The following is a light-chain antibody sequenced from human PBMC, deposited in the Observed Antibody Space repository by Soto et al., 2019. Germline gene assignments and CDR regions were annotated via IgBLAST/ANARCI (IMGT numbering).Light chain of an antibody. V-gene: IGKV3-15*01. Sequence: EIVMTQSPATLSVSPGERATLSCRASQSVSSNLAWYQQKPGQAPRLLIYGASTRATGIPARFSGSGSGTELTLTISSLQSEDFALYYCQQYNNWPRTFGQGTKVEIK. J-gene: IGKJ1*01. CDR1: QSVSSN. CDR2: GAS. CDR3: QQYNNWPRT.